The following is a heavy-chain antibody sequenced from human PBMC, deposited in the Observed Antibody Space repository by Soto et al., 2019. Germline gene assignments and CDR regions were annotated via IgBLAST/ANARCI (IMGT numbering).Heavy chain of an antibody. J-gene: IGHJ3*01. V-gene: IGHV5-10-1*04. CDR1: GYSFTSYW. CDR3: ARPWAVGDTDAFDL. Sequence: PGESLKISCKGSGYSFTSYWISWVRQMPGKGLEWMGRIDPSDSYTNYSPSFQGQVAISADKSINTAYLQWGSLKASDTAMYYCARPWAVGDTDAFDLWGQRTMVTVAS. CDR2: IDPSDSYT. D-gene: IGHD1-26*01.